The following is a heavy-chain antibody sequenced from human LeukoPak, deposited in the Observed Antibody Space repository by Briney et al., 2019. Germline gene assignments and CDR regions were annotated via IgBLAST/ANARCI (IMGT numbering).Heavy chain of an antibody. CDR3: ARDDGSYSRSPGFDY. J-gene: IGHJ4*02. Sequence: GGSLRLSCAASGFTFSSYSMNWVRQAPGKGLEWVSSISSSSSYIYYADSVKGRFIISRDNAKNSLYLQMNSLRAEDTAVYYCARDDGSYSRSPGFDYWGQGTLVTASS. CDR1: GFTFSSYS. CDR2: ISSSSSYI. D-gene: IGHD1-26*01. V-gene: IGHV3-21*01.